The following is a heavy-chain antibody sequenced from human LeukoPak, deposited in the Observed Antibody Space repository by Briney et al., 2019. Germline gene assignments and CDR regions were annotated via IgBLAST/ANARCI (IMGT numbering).Heavy chain of an antibody. V-gene: IGHV3-30-3*01. CDR3: ARVASMVRGVIITTYLDY. D-gene: IGHD3-10*01. CDR2: ISYDGSNK. J-gene: IGHJ4*02. CDR1: GFTFSSYA. Sequence: PGRSLRLSCAASGFTFSSYAMHWVRQAPGKGLEWVAVISYDGSNKYYADSVKGRFTISRDNSKNTLYLQMNSLRAEDTAVYYCARVASMVRGVIITTYLDYWGQGTLVTVSS.